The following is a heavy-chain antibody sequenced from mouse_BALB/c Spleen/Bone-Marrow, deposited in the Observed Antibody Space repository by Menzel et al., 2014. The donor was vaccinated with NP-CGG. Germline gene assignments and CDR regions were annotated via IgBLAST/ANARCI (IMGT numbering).Heavy chain of an antibody. D-gene: IGHD4-1*01. Sequence: QVQLQQPGPELVKPGASVRISCKAAGYTFTSYYIHWVKQRPGQGLEWIGWIYPGDVNTKYNEKFKGKATLTADKSSSTAYIQLSSLTSEDSAAYFCAREANWNFDYWGQGTTLTVSS. CDR3: AREANWNFDY. CDR2: IYPGDVNT. CDR1: GYTFTSYY. V-gene: IGHV1S56*01. J-gene: IGHJ2*01.